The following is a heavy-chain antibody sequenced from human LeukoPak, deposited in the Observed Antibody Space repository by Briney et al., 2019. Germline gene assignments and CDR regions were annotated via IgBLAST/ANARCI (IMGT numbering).Heavy chain of an antibody. Sequence: GGSLRLSCAASGFTFSDYYMSWIRQAPGKGLEWVANIRPDGSEKNYVDSVKGRFTISRDNTKNSLYLQMNSLRAEDTAVYYCARGYGPDYWGQGTLVTVSS. CDR3: ARGYGPDY. D-gene: IGHD4-17*01. CDR2: IRPDGSEK. V-gene: IGHV3-7*04. CDR1: GFTFSDYY. J-gene: IGHJ4*02.